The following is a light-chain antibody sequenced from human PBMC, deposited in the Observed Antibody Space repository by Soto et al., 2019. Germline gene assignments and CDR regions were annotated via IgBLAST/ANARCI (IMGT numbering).Light chain of an antibody. V-gene: IGKV1-33*01. CDR2: DAS. CDR3: QQYDNPPPSIT. CDR1: QDISNY. J-gene: IGKJ5*01. Sequence: DIQMTQSPSSLSASVGDRVTITFQASQDISNYLNWYQQKPGKAPKLLIYDASNLETGVPSRFSGSGSGTDFTFTISSLQPKDIATYYCQQYDNPPPSITFGQRTRLEIK.